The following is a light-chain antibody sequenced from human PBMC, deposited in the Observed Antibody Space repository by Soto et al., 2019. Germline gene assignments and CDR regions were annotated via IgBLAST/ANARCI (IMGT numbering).Light chain of an antibody. CDR2: EVS. CDR1: QSLLSSGGETY. V-gene: IGKV2-29*03. Sequence: ISMSQPPLSLSVTPVQPASISCRSSQSLLSSGGETYLFWYLQRPGQSPQLLIYEVSNRISAVPDRFSGSGSGTDFTLKISRVEAEDAGVYYCMQALQTPNFGQGTRLEI. CDR3: MQALQTPN. J-gene: IGKJ5*01.